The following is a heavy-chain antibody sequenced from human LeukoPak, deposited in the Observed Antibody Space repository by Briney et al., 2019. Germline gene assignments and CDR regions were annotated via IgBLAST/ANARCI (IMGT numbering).Heavy chain of an antibody. D-gene: IGHD2-15*01. J-gene: IGHJ4*02. CDR1: GFTFSSSA. CDR2: ISGSGGNT. V-gene: IGHV3-23*01. Sequence: GGSLRLSCPASGFTFSSSAMSWVRQAPGKGLEWVSTISGSGGNTYYADSVKGRFTISRDNSENAFYLQMNSLRAEDTAVYYCARRLGYCSGGTCYWGQGTVVTVSS. CDR3: ARRLGYCSGGTCY.